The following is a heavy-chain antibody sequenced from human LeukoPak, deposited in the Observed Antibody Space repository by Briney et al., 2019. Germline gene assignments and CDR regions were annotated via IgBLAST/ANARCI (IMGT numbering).Heavy chain of an antibody. Sequence: SETLSLTCTVSGGSISSGSYYWSWIRPPAGKGLEWIGRIYTSGSTNYNPSLKSRVTISVDTSKNQFSLKLSSVTAADTAVYYCARPRRPMIVVGAFDYWGQGTLVTVSS. J-gene: IGHJ4*02. D-gene: IGHD3-22*01. CDR3: ARPRRPMIVVGAFDY. CDR2: IYTSGST. V-gene: IGHV4-61*02. CDR1: GGSISSGSYY.